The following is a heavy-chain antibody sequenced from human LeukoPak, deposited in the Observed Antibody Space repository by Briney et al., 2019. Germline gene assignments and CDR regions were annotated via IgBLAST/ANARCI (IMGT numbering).Heavy chain of an antibody. CDR3: ARGSDYYNTYYFDY. CDR1: GFTFSNYR. V-gene: IGHV3-74*01. D-gene: IGHD5-12*01. J-gene: IGHJ4*02. Sequence: GGSLRLSCAASGFTFSNYRLHWVRQAPGKGLVWVSRINTDGSSTAYADSVKGRFTISRDNAKNTLYLQMNSLRAEDTAVHYCARGSDYYNTYYFDYWGQGTLVTVSS. CDR2: INTDGSST.